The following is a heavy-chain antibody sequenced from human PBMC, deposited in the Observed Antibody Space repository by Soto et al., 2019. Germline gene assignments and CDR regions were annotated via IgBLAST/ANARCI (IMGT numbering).Heavy chain of an antibody. D-gene: IGHD6-13*01. Sequence: ASVEVCCKDSGETLNGKYRQWVRQANRQGLEWMGWINPNSGGTNYAQKFQGWVTMTRDTSISTAYMELSRLRSDDTAVYYCARAKKPIAAADLDYWGKGTRVTVSS. CDR1: GETLNGKY. V-gene: IGHV1-2*04. J-gene: IGHJ4*02. CDR3: ARAKKPIAAADLDY. CDR2: INPNSGGT.